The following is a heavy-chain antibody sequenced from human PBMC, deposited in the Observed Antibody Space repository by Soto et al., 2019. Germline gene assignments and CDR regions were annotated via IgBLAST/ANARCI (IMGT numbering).Heavy chain of an antibody. CDR2: IRSSATYA. CDR3: ARHDSRGHLDS. CDR1: GFTFSDYY. Sequence: GLSLRCSCAASGFTFSDYYMSWIRQAPGKGLRWLSYIRSSATYAIYADSVKGRFTLSRDHAKNSLYLQMNSLRAEDTAVDYCARHDSRGHLDSWGQGTLVTVSS. D-gene: IGHD3-22*01. V-gene: IGHV3-11*06. J-gene: IGHJ4*02.